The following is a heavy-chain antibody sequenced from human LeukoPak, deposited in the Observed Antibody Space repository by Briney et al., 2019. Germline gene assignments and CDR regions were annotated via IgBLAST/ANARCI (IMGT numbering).Heavy chain of an antibody. CDR2: IKSKTDGGTT. D-gene: IGHD3-10*01. Sequence: GGSLRLSCAASGFTFSNAWMSWVRQAPGKGLEWVGRIKSKTDGGTTDYAAPVKGRFTISRDDSKNTLYLQMNSLKTEDTALYYCTTDRFPKTMVRGEYEFDYWGQGTLVTVSS. CDR1: GFTFSNAW. J-gene: IGHJ4*02. CDR3: TTDRFPKTMVRGEYEFDY. V-gene: IGHV3-15*01.